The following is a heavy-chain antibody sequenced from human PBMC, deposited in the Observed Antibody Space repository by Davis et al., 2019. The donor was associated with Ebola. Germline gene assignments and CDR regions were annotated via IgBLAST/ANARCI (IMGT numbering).Heavy chain of an antibody. D-gene: IGHD2-8*01. CDR2: IFSNDEK. CDR1: GFSLSNARMG. V-gene: IGHV2-26*01. J-gene: IGHJ6*02. CDR3: ARIIKRYCTNGVCSFYYYYYGMDV. Sequence: SGPTLVKPTETLTLTCNVSGFSLSNARMGVSWIRQPPGKALEWLAHIFSNDEKSYSTSLKSRLTISKDTSKSQVVLTMTNMDPVDTATYYCARIIKRYCTNGVCSFYYYYYGMDVWGQGTTVTVSS.